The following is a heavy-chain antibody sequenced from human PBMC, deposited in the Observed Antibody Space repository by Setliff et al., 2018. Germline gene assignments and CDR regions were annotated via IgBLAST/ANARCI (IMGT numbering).Heavy chain of an antibody. CDR3: ARHGRFYDFTGYFPNWFDP. V-gene: IGHV4-39*01. J-gene: IGHJ5*02. CDR2: IYFTGNT. D-gene: IGHD3-22*01. Sequence: PSETMSLTCTVSGGSVRTSSYYWGWTRQSPGKGLDWTGSIYFTGNTYYSPSHKSRVTISADPSKNQFSLKLTSLTATATAIYYCARHGRFYDFTGYFPNWFDPWGQGTLVTVSS. CDR1: GGSVRTSSYY.